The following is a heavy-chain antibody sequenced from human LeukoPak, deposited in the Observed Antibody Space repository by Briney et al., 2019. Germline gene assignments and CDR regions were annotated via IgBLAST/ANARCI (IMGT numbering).Heavy chain of an antibody. CDR1: GGSISSGSYY. CDR3: ARGDTFYYDESGYPQPPSDGFDI. Sequence: SETLSLTCTVSGGSISSGSYYWSWIRQPAGKGLEWIGRIYTSGSTNYNPSLESRVTMSVDTSKNQFSLKLSSVTAADTAVYYCARGDTFYYDESGYPQPPSDGFDIWGQGTMVTVSS. J-gene: IGHJ3*02. V-gene: IGHV4-61*02. CDR2: IYTSGST. D-gene: IGHD3-22*01.